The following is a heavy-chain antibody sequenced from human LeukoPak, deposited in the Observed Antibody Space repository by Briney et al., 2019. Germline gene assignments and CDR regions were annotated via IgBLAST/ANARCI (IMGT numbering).Heavy chain of an antibody. Sequence: PGGSLRLSCAASGFTFSNAWMSWVPQAPGKGLGWVGRIKSKTDGGTTDYAAPVKGRFTISRDDSKNTLYLQMNSLKTEDTAVYSCSTDRNSRYDFFDYWGQGTLVTVSS. V-gene: IGHV3-15*01. D-gene: IGHD5-12*01. CDR2: IKSKTDGGTT. J-gene: IGHJ4*02. CDR3: STDRNSRYDFFDY. CDR1: GFTFSNAW.